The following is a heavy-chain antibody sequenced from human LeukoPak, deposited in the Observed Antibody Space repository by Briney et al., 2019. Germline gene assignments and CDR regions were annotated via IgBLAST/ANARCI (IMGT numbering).Heavy chain of an antibody. Sequence: SETLSLTCTVSGGSISSYYWSWIRQPPGKGLEWIGYIYYSGSTNYNPSLKSRVTISVDTSKNQFSLKLNSVTAADTAVYYCARVGGVGDTLSFDYWGQGTLVTVSS. D-gene: IGHD1-26*01. J-gene: IGHJ4*02. CDR3: ARVGGVGDTLSFDY. CDR2: IYYSGST. V-gene: IGHV4-59*01. CDR1: GGSISSYY.